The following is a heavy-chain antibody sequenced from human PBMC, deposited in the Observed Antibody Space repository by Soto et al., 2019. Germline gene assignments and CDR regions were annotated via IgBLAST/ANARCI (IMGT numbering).Heavy chain of an antibody. CDR2: IIPIFGTA. D-gene: IGHD5-12*01. Sequence: GASVKVSCKASGGTFSSYAISWVRQAPGQGLEWMGGIIPIFGTANYAQKFQGRVTITADESTSTAYMELSSLRSEDTAVYYCARDRSGVATNYYYYYGMDVWGQGTTVTVSS. J-gene: IGHJ6*02. CDR3: ARDRSGVATNYYYYYGMDV. V-gene: IGHV1-69*13. CDR1: GGTFSSYA.